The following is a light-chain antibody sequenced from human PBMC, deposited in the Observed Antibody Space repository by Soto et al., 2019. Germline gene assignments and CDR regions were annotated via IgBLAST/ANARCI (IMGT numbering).Light chain of an antibody. CDR1: SSDIGDYDY. J-gene: IGLJ2*01. CDR3: CSYTDIALDVV. CDR2: DVT. Sequence: SVLTQPASVSGSPGQSITISCTGTSSDIGDYDYVSWYQHLPGKAPKLLIFDVTHRPSGVSDRFSGSKSGNTASLTISGVRPEDEADYYCCSYTDIALDVVFGGGTQLTVL. V-gene: IGLV2-14*01.